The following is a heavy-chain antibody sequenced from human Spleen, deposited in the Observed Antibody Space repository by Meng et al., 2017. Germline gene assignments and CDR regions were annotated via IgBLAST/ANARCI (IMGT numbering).Heavy chain of an antibody. CDR2: MNQDGSEK. V-gene: IGHV3-7*04. CDR3: ARAGSRIVGALDY. CDR1: GFTFSNYW. J-gene: IGHJ4*02. Sequence: GESLKISCAASGFTFSNYWMSWVRQAPGKGLEWVANMNQDGSEKYYVDSVKGRFTISRDNAKNSLYVQMHSLRAEDTAVYYCARAGSRIVGALDYWGQGTLVTVSS. D-gene: IGHD1-26*01.